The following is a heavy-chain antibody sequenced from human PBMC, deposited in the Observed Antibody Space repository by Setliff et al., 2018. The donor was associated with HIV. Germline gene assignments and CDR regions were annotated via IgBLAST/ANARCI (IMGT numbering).Heavy chain of an antibody. D-gene: IGHD4-17*01. CDR1: GFNFSSHT. V-gene: IGHV3-23*01. Sequence: PGGSLRLSCAASGFNFSSHTMNWIRQAPGKGLEWVAGISGAGATTYYADSVKGRFTISRDNSKDTLYLQMNSLRAEDTAVYYCAKDGYSDYLNSYFDYWGQGTLVTVSS. CDR2: ISGAGATT. CDR3: AKDGYSDYLNSYFDY. J-gene: IGHJ4*02.